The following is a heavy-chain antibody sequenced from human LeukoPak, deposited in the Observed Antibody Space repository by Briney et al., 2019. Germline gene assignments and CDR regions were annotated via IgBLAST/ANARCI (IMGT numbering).Heavy chain of an antibody. CDR2: IIPILGIA. V-gene: IGHV1-69*04. D-gene: IGHD6-13*01. CDR1: GGTFSSYA. J-gene: IGHJ4*02. CDR3: ARLYSSSWYGGPRAFDY. Sequence: SVKVSCKASGGTFSSYAISWVRQAPGQGLEWMGRIIPILGIANYAQKFQGRVTITADKSTSTAYMELSSLRSEDTAVYYCARLYSSSWYGGPRAFDYWGQGTLVTVSS.